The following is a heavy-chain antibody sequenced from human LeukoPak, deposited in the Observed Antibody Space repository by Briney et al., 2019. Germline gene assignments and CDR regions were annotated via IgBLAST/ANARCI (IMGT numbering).Heavy chain of an antibody. Sequence: ASVKVSCKASGYTFTNYDFSWVRQAPGQRLEWMGWISAYNGNTNYAQNFQGRVTMTTDTSTSTAYMELRSLRSDDKAVYYCARIITMIVVVFDYWGQGTLVTVSS. V-gene: IGHV1-18*01. CDR1: GYTFTNYD. J-gene: IGHJ4*02. CDR3: ARIITMIVVVFDY. D-gene: IGHD3-22*01. CDR2: ISAYNGNT.